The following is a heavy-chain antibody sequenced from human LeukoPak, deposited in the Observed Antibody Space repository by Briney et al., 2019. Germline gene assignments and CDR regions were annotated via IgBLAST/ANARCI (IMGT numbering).Heavy chain of an antibody. J-gene: IGHJ4*02. Sequence: SETLSLTCTVSGGSISSYYWSWIRQPPGKGLEWIGYIYTSGSTNYNPSLKSRVTISVDTSKNQFSLKLSSVTAADTAVYYCARLTRWSGYDDYWGQGTLVTVSS. CDR3: ARLTRWSGYDDY. D-gene: IGHD5-12*01. CDR1: GGSISSYY. CDR2: IYTSGST. V-gene: IGHV4-4*09.